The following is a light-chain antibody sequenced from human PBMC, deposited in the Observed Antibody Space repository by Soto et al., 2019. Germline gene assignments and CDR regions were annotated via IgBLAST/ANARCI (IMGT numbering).Light chain of an antibody. J-gene: IGKJ4*01. Sequence: EFVLTQSPATLSLSPGERATLSCRASQSVRSYLAWYQQKPGQAPRLLIYDTSNRATGIPARFSGSGSGTDFTLTISSLEPEDFAVYYCQQRSNWPLTFGGGTKVELK. CDR1: QSVRSY. CDR3: QQRSNWPLT. V-gene: IGKV3-11*01. CDR2: DTS.